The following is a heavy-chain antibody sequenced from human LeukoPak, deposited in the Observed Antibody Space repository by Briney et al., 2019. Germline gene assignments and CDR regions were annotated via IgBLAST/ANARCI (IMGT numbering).Heavy chain of an antibody. CDR2: ISGSGGST. CDR3: AKVVRYYGSGSYYFDY. CDR1: GFTFSSYA. J-gene: IGHJ4*02. Sequence: PGGSLRLSCAASGFTFSSYAMSWVRQAPGKGLEWVSAISGSGGSTYYADSVKGRFTISRDNSKNTLYLQMNSLRAEDTAVYYCAKVVRYYGSGSYYFDYWGQGTLVTVSS. V-gene: IGHV3-23*01. D-gene: IGHD3-10*01.